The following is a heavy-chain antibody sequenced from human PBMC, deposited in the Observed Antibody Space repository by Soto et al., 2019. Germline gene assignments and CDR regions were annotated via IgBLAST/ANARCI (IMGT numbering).Heavy chain of an antibody. V-gene: IGHV1-8*01. CDR3: AKDFGGLYNWFDP. CDR2: VNPNNGKT. CDR1: GYIFTNYD. Sequence: ASVKVSCKTSGYIFTNYDINWVRQAAGRGLEWMGRVNPNNGKTDYARNFQGRLTMTRDTSISTVYMELSSLTSEDTAVYYCAKDFGGLYNWFDPLGQGTLVTVSS. J-gene: IGHJ5*02. D-gene: IGHD3-16*01.